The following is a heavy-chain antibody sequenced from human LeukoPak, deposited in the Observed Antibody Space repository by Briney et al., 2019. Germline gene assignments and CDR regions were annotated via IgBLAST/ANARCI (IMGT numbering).Heavy chain of an antibody. CDR3: ARDRVTIFGVVIGFDY. D-gene: IGHD3-3*01. Sequence: SETLSLTCTVSGGSIMSYYWSWIRQPPGKGLEWIGYVYHSGSTNYNPSLQSRVTISVDTSKNQVSLKLNSVTTADTAVYYCARDRVTIFGVVIGFDYWGQGTLVTVSS. V-gene: IGHV4-59*01. J-gene: IGHJ4*02. CDR1: GGSIMSYY. CDR2: VYHSGST.